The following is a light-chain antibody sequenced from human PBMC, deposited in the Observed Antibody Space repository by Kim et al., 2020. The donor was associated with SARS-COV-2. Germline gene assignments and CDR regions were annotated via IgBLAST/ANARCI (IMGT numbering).Light chain of an antibody. CDR1: SSNIGAGYD. J-gene: IGLJ3*02. Sequence: QRVTISCTGSSSNIGAGYDVHWYQHLPGTAPKLLIYDNTNRPSGVPDRFSGSKSGTSASLAITGLQAEDEADYYCQSYDSSLNGWVFGGGTQLTVL. CDR2: DNT. V-gene: IGLV1-40*01. CDR3: QSYDSSLNGWV.